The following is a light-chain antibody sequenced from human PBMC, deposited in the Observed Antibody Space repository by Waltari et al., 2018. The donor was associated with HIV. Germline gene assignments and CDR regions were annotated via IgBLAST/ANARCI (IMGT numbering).Light chain of an antibody. V-gene: IGKV3-20*01. J-gene: IGKJ2*01. CDR3: HQYGTSPPWYT. CDR1: RSVSSY. Sequence: EIVLTQSPGTLSLSPGERASLSCRAIRSVSSYIAWYQQKPGQAPRLLIYGASSRAAGVPDRFSGSASGADFTLTISRLEAEDSAVYFCHQYGTSPPWYTFGQGTKLQIK. CDR2: GAS.